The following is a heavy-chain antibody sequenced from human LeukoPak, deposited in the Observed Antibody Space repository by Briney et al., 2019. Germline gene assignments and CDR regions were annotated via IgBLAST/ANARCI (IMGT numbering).Heavy chain of an antibody. D-gene: IGHD5-24*01. CDR1: GFPFSSYW. J-gene: IGHJ4*02. Sequence: GGSLRLSCVASGFPFSSYWMTWVRQAPGKGLEWVADIKQDGSKKSYVDSVKGRFTISRDNAKNSLYLQMNSLRAEDTAIYYCTRVGYIDEGVDYWGQGTLVTVSS. CDR2: IKQDGSKK. CDR3: TRVGYIDEGVDY. V-gene: IGHV3-7*04.